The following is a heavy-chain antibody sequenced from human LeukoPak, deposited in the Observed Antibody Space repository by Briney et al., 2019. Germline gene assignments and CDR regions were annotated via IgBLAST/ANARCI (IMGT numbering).Heavy chain of an antibody. Sequence: GGSLRLSCGASGFSFSSYGMHWVRQAPGKGLEWVAVMSRDGSHIYYADSVKGRFTISRDNSKNTLYLQTNSLRAEDTAVYYCAKDRDCGGSCYWYFDLWGRGTLVTVSS. CDR3: AKDRDCGGSCYWYFDL. CDR1: GFSFSSYG. CDR2: MSRDGSHI. V-gene: IGHV3-30*18. J-gene: IGHJ2*01. D-gene: IGHD2-15*01.